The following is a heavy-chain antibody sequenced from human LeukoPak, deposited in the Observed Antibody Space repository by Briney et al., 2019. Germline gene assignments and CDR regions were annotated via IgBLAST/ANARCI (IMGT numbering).Heavy chain of an antibody. Sequence: GGPLRLSCAASGFTFSSYSMNWVSQAPGKGLEWVSSISSSSYIYYADSVKGRFTISRDNAKNSLYLQMNSLRAEDTAVYYCARDGTLRPPGVFDYWGQGTLVTVSS. J-gene: IGHJ4*02. CDR1: GFTFSSYS. D-gene: IGHD4-17*01. V-gene: IGHV3-21*01. CDR3: ARDGTLRPPGVFDY. CDR2: ISSSSYI.